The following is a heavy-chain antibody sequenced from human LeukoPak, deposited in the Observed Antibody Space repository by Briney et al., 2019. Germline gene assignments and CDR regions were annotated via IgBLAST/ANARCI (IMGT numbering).Heavy chain of an antibody. CDR1: GGSINSSSYF. J-gene: IGHJ4*02. Sequence: PSETLSLTCTVSGGSINSSSYFWGWIRQPPGKGLEWIGNIYYSGSTYYNPSLKSRVTISVDTSKNQFSLRLRSVTAADTAVYYCARTSAYLQYYFHYWGQGTLVTVSS. D-gene: IGHD3-16*01. CDR2: IYYSGST. CDR3: ARTSAYLQYYFHY. V-gene: IGHV4-39*01.